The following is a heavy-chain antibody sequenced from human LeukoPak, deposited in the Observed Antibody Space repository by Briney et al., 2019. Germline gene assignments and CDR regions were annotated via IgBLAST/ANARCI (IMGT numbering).Heavy chain of an antibody. CDR1: GGSISSFY. CDR2: INHSGST. CDR3: ARGPYSNYYRFDY. V-gene: IGHV4-34*01. D-gene: IGHD4-4*01. J-gene: IGHJ4*02. Sequence: PSETLSLTCTVSGGSISSFYWSWIRQPPGKGLEWIGEINHSGSTNYNPSLKSRVTISVDTSKNQFSLKLSSVTAADTAVYYCARGPYSNYYRFDYWGQGTLVTVSS.